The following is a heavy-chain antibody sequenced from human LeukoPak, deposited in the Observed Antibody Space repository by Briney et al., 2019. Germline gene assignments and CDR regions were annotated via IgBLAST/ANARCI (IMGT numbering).Heavy chain of an antibody. CDR3: ARAASATYFDWLT. D-gene: IGHD3-9*01. J-gene: IGHJ5*02. Sequence: GGSLRLSCAASGFTLSSYSMNWVRQAPGKGLEWVSYISSSSSTIYYADSVKGRFTISRDNAKNSLYLQMDSLRVEDTAIYYCARAASATYFDWLTWGQGTLVTVSS. CDR1: GFTLSSYS. CDR2: ISSSSSTI. V-gene: IGHV3-48*01.